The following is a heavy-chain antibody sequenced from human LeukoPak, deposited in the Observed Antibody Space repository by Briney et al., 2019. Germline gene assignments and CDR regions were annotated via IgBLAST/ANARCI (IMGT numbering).Heavy chain of an antibody. Sequence: PGGSLRLSCAASGFTFSSYSMNWVRQAPGKGLEWVSYISDSSSTIYYADSVKGRFTISRDNAKNSLYLQMNSLRDEDTAVYYCARDLKGTSGWYFGYWGQGTPVTVSS. D-gene: IGHD6-19*01. J-gene: IGHJ4*02. V-gene: IGHV3-48*02. CDR2: ISDSSSTI. CDR3: ARDLKGTSGWYFGY. CDR1: GFTFSSYS.